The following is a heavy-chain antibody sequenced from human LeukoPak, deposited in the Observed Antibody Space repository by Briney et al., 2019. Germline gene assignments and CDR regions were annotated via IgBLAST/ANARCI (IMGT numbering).Heavy chain of an antibody. CDR2: IYTSGST. Sequence: SETLSLTCTVSGGSISSYYWSWIRQPAGKGLEWIGRIYTSGSTNYNPSLKSRVTMSVDTSKNQFSLKLSSVTAADTAVYYCASGRPPGPAAAGTRSYFDSWGQGTLVTVSS. D-gene: IGHD6-13*01. CDR1: GGSISSYY. J-gene: IGHJ4*02. CDR3: ASGRPPGPAAAGTRSYFDS. V-gene: IGHV4-4*07.